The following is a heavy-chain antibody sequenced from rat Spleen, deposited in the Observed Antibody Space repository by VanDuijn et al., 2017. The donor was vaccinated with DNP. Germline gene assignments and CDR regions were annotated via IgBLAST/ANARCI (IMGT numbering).Heavy chain of an antibody. CDR1: GFTFSNHG. V-gene: IGHV5-20*01. CDR3: TTDLAY. J-gene: IGHJ3*01. CDR2: ISYDGGST. Sequence: EVQLVESGGALVQPGRSLKLSCAASGFTFSNHGMAWVRQAPTKGLEWVASISYDGGSTYYRDSVKGRFTISRDNAKSSLYLQMDSLRSEDTATYYCTTDLAYWGQGTLVTVSS.